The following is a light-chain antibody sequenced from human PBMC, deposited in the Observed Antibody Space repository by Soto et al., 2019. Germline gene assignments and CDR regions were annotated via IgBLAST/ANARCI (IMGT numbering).Light chain of an antibody. V-gene: IGKV1-39*01. CDR1: QSISTY. J-gene: IGKJ1*01. CDR2: AAS. CDR3: QQSYSSPPT. Sequence: DIQMTQSPSSLSASVGDRVTITCRASQSISTYLNWYQHKLGNAPNLLIYAASSLQSGVPSRFSGSRSGPDFTLTISSLQPEDFATYYCQQSYSSPPTFGQGTKVDI.